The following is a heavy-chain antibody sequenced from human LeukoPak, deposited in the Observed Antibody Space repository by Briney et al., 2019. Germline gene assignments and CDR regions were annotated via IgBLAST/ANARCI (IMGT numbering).Heavy chain of an antibody. J-gene: IGHJ4*02. Sequence: SETLSLTCAVYGGSFSGYYWSWVRQPPGKGLEWVGEINHSGSTNYNPSLKSRVTISVDTSKNQFSLKLSSVTAADTALYYCARDRYYYDSSGNYWLFDYWGQGTLVTVSS. V-gene: IGHV4-34*01. D-gene: IGHD3-22*01. CDR3: ARDRYYYDSSGNYWLFDY. CDR2: INHSGST. CDR1: GGSFSGYY.